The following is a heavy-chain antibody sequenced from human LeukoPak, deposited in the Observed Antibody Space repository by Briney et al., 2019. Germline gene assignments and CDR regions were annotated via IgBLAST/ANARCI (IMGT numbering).Heavy chain of an antibody. Sequence: PGGSLRLSCAASGFTFSSYAMSWVRQAPGKGLEWVSSISSSSSHIYYADSVKGRFTISRDNAKNSLYLQMNSLRAEDTAVYYCARDDYGSGSYYNWNYFDYWGQGTLVTVSS. J-gene: IGHJ4*02. D-gene: IGHD3-10*01. CDR3: ARDDYGSGSYYNWNYFDY. CDR2: ISSSSSHI. CDR1: GFTFSSYA. V-gene: IGHV3-21*01.